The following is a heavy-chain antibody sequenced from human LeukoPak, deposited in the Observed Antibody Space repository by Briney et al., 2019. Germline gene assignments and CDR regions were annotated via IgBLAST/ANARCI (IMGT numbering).Heavy chain of an antibody. CDR3: AKETSGWGTFDY. V-gene: IGHV1-46*01. CDR2: INPSGGST. Sequence: ASVKVSCKASGYTFTSYYMHWVRQAPGQGLEWMGIINPSGGSTSYAQKFQGRVTMTRDTSTSTVYMELSSLRSEDTAVYYCAKETSGWGTFDYWGQGTLVTISS. D-gene: IGHD6-19*01. J-gene: IGHJ4*02. CDR1: GYTFTSYY.